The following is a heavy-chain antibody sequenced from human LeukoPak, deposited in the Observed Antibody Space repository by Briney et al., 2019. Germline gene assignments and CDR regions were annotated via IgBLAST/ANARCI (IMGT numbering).Heavy chain of an antibody. CDR1: GFTFSDYY. V-gene: IGHV3-11*01. Sequence: PGGSLRLSCAASGFTFSDYYMSWIRQAPGKGLEWVSYISGSGSTIYYADSVKGRFTISRDNAKNSLYLQMNSLRAEDTAVYYCASDPARDYYVTSGYFRWVDYWGQGTLVTVSS. CDR3: ASDPARDYYVTSGYFRWVDY. D-gene: IGHD3-22*01. J-gene: IGHJ4*02. CDR2: ISGSGSTI.